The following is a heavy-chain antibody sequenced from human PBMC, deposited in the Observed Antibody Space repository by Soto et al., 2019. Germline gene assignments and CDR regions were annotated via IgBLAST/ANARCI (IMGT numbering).Heavy chain of an antibody. CDR2: ISSSSSHI. Sequence: LRLSCAASGFTFGSYATNWVRQAPGKGLEWVSSISSSSSHIYYADSVKGRFTISRDYAKNSLYLQMNSLRAEDTAVYYCARDFADSYSSSYYYYGMDVWGQGTTVTVSS. CDR3: ARDFADSYSSSYYYYGMDV. J-gene: IGHJ6*02. CDR1: GFTFGSYA. D-gene: IGHD2-15*01. V-gene: IGHV3-21*01.